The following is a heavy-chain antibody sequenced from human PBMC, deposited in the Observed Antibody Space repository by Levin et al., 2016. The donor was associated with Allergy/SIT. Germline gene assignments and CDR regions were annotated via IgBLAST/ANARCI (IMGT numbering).Heavy chain of an antibody. Sequence: SETLSLTCAVYGGSFSGYYWSWIRQPPGKGLEWIGEINHSGSTNYNPSLKSRVTISVDTSKNQFSLKLSSVTAADTAVYYCARFFNGGSGSYYNRGGYWGQGTLVTVSS. CDR1: GGSFSGYY. D-gene: IGHD3-10*01. V-gene: IGHV4-34*01. J-gene: IGHJ4*02. CDR3: ARFFNGGSGSYYNRGGY. CDR2: INHSGST.